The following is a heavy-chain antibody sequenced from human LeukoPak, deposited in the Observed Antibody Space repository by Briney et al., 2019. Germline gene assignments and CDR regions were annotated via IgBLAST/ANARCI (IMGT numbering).Heavy chain of an antibody. CDR1: GFTFRDYA. D-gene: IGHD1-14*01. V-gene: IGHV3-23*01. J-gene: IGHJ4*02. CDR2: INGRGDRT. Sequence: PGGSLRLSCAASGFTFRDYAMSWVRHAPGKGLECVSIINGRGDRTYYADSVKGRFTISRDNSKNTLYLQMKSLKTEDTGVYFFAREGPEQVGPAYLDQLGQGTLVHVSS. CDR3: AREGPEQVGPAYLDQ.